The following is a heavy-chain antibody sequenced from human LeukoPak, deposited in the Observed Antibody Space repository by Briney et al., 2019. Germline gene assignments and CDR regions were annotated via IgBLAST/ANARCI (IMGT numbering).Heavy chain of an antibody. V-gene: IGHV3-7*03. J-gene: IGHJ6*04. CDR2: IKQDGSEK. Sequence: GGSLRLSCAASGFTSSSYWMSWVRQAPGKGLEWVANIKQDGSEKYYVDSVKGRFTISRDNAKNSLYLQMNSLRAEDTAVYYCARRLGDYYYYGMDVWGKGTTVTVSS. CDR1: GFTSSSYW. CDR3: ARRLGDYYYYGMDV. D-gene: IGHD4-11*01.